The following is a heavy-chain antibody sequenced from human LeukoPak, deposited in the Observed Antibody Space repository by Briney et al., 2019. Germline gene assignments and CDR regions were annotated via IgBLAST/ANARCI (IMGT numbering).Heavy chain of an antibody. D-gene: IGHD2-2*01. J-gene: IGHJ4*02. V-gene: IGHV1-3*01. CDR3: ARGSTSDWPLDH. CDR2: IDAGNGNT. CDR1: GYTFSDYA. Sequence: ASVKVSCKASGYTFSDYAIHWVRQAPGQRLEWMGWIDAGNGNTRYSQKFQGRVAITRDTSTSTAYIELRSLRSEDTAMYYCARGSTSDWPLDHWGQETQVTISS.